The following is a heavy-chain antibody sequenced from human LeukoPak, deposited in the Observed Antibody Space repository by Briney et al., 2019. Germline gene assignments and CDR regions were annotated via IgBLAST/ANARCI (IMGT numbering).Heavy chain of an antibody. D-gene: IGHD2-2*01. V-gene: IGHV1-8*01. Sequence: ASVKVSCKASGYTFTSYDINWVRQATGQGLEWMGWMNPNSGNTGYAQKFQGRVTMTRNTSISTAYMELSSLRSEDTAVYYCARGSNYCSSTSCYPNYFDPWGQGTLVTVSS. CDR2: MNPNSGNT. CDR1: GYTFTSYD. CDR3: ARGSNYCSSTSCYPNYFDP. J-gene: IGHJ5*02.